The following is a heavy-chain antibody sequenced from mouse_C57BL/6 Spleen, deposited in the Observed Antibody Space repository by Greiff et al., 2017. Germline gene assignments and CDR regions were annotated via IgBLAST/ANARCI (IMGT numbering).Heavy chain of an antibody. D-gene: IGHD2-3*01. CDR2: IDPEDGET. V-gene: IGHV14-2*01. Sequence: EVKVVESGAELVKPGASVKLSCTASGFNIKDYYMHWVKQRTEQGLEWIGRIDPEDGETKYAPKFQGKATITADTSSTPAYLQLSSLTSEDTAVYYCARERGDGYREDYFDYWGQGTTLTVSS. CDR3: ARERGDGYREDYFDY. CDR1: GFNIKDYY. J-gene: IGHJ2*01.